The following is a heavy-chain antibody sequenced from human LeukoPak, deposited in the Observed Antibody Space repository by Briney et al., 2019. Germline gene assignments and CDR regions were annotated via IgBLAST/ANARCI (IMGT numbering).Heavy chain of an antibody. CDR3: ARLPQDRLLSYYYCYGMDV. J-gene: IGHJ6*02. CDR1: GGSISSYC. D-gene: IGHD2-2*01. CDR2: IYYSGST. V-gene: IGHV4-59*08. Sequence: SETLSLTCTVSGGSISSYCWSWIRQPPGKGLEWIGYIYYSGSTNYNPSLKSRVTISVDTSKNQFSLKLSSVTAADTAVYYCARLPQDRLLSYYYCYGMDVWGQGTTVTVSS.